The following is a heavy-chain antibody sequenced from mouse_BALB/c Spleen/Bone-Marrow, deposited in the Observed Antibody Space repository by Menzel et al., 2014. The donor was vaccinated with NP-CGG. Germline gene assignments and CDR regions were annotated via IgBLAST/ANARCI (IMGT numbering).Heavy chain of an antibody. CDR3: TREGTFFAY. D-gene: IGHD3-3*01. J-gene: IGHJ3*01. CDR1: GYTFXSYY. V-gene: IGHV1S81*02. Sequence: QVQLQQSGAELVKPGASVKLSCKSSGYTFXSYYMYWVKQRSGQGLEWIGGINPSNGGTNFNEKFKSKATLTVDKSSSTAYMQLSSLTSEDSAVYYCTREGTFFAYWGQGTLVTVSA. CDR2: INPSNGGT.